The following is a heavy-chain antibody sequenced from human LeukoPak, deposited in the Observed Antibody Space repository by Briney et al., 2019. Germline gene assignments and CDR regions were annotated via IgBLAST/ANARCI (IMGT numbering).Heavy chain of an antibody. V-gene: IGHV1-2*02. J-gene: IGHJ4*02. CDR2: INPNSGDT. Sequence: ASVKLPCKASGYTFTDYYMHWVRQAPGQGLEGMGWINPNSGDTKSAQAFQGRVTMTRDTSVNTAYMELSSLRSDDTAVYYCARGSPMTKSFPQDYWGQGTLITVSS. D-gene: IGHD2-21*01. CDR3: ARGSPMTKSFPQDY. CDR1: GYTFTDYY.